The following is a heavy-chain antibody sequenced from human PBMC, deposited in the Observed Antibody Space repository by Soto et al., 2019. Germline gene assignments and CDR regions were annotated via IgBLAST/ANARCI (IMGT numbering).Heavy chain of an antibody. CDR1: GGSISSYY. CDR2: IYYSGST. CDR3: ARGVYDLWSGNYNDGFDV. J-gene: IGHJ4*02. D-gene: IGHD3-3*01. V-gene: IGHV4-59*01. Sequence: SETLSLTCTVSGGSISSYYWSWIRQPPGKGLEWIGYIYYSGSTNYNPSLKSRVTISVDTSKNQFSLKLSSVTAADTAVYYCARGVYDLWSGNYNDGFDVWGQGTMVTVSS.